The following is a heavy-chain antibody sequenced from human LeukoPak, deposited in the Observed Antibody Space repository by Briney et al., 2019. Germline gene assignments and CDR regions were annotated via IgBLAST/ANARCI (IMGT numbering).Heavy chain of an antibody. CDR3: ATLAAAGTNY. D-gene: IGHD6-13*01. Sequence: GGSLRLSCAASGFTFSSYSMNWVRQAPGKGLVWVSRADYDGSDTSYADSVRGRFTISRDNAKNTLYLQMNSLSAEDTAVYYCATLAAAGTNYWGQGTLVTVSS. J-gene: IGHJ4*02. CDR1: GFTFSSYS. CDR2: ADYDGSDT. V-gene: IGHV3-74*01.